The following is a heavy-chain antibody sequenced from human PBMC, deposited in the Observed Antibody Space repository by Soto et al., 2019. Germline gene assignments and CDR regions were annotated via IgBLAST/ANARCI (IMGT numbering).Heavy chain of an antibody. D-gene: IGHD4-17*01. CDR3: ARTTAVPNTLRSRYFFDY. Sequence: SETLSLTCTVSGGSVSSGSYYWSWIRQPPGKRLEWIGYVYYSGTTNYNPSLKSRVTISVDLSKDQFSLRLSSVTTADTALYYCARTTAVPNTLRSRYFFDYWGQGTLVTVSS. V-gene: IGHV4-61*01. J-gene: IGHJ4*02. CDR1: GGSVSSGSYY. CDR2: VYYSGTT.